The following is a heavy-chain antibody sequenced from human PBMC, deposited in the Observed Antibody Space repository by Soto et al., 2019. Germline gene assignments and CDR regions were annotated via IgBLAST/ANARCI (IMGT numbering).Heavy chain of an antibody. D-gene: IGHD6-13*01. J-gene: IGHJ4*02. CDR2: IYYSGST. CDR3: ARGYDDSSWYYFDY. Sequence: PSETLSLTCTVSGGSISSSSYYWGWIRQPPGKGLEWIGNIYYSGSTNYNPSLKSRVTISVDTSKNQFSLKLSSVTAADTAVYYCARGYDDSSWYYFDYWGQGTLVTVSS. CDR1: GGSISSSSYY. V-gene: IGHV4-39*07.